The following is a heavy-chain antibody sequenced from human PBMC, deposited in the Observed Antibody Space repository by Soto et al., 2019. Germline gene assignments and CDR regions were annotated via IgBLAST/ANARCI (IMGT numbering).Heavy chain of an antibody. CDR1: GFTFSSYA. D-gene: IGHD3-10*01. CDR2: ISYDGSNK. CDR3: ARELLLWFGESAYYYGMDV. V-gene: IGHV3-30-3*01. Sequence: SLRLSCAASGFTFSSYAMHWVRQAPGKGLEWVAVISYDGSNKYYADSVKGRFTISRDNSKNTLYLQMNSLRAEDTAVYYCARELLLWFGESAYYYGMDVWGQGTTVTVSS. J-gene: IGHJ6*02.